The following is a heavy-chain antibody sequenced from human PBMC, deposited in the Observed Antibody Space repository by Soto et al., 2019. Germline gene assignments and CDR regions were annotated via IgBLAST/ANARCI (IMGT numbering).Heavy chain of an antibody. D-gene: IGHD6-19*01. CDR2: ISAYNGNT. CDR1: GYTFTSYG. V-gene: IGHV1-18*01. J-gene: IGHJ4*02. Sequence: QVQLVQSGAEVKKPGASVKVSCKASGYTFTSYGISWVRQAPGQGLEWMGWISAYNGNTNYAQKLQGRVPMTTDPSTSTGYMERRSLRSNDTAVYYCARVVAVAGTTSLIYYWGQGTLVTVSS. CDR3: ARVVAVAGTTSLIYY.